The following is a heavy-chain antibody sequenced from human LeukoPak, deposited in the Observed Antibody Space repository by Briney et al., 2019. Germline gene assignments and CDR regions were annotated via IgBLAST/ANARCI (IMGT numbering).Heavy chain of an antibody. CDR2: IIPIFDTA. D-gene: IGHD3-10*01. CDR3: ARSYYGSGSYIDNWFDP. CDR1: GGTFSSYT. J-gene: IGHJ5*02. V-gene: IGHV1-69*13. Sequence: GASVKVFCKASGGTFSSYTISWVRQAPGQGLEWMGGIIPIFDTATYAQKFQGRVTITADESTSTAYMELSSLRSEDTAVYYCARSYYGSGSYIDNWFDPWGQGTLVTVSS.